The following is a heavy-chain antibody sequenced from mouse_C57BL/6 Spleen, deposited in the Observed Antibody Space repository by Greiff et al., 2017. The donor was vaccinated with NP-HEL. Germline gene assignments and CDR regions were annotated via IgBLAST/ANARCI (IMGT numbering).Heavy chain of an antibody. D-gene: IGHD1-1*01. V-gene: IGHV1-82*01. Sequence: QVQLQQSGPELVKPGASVKISCKASGYAFSSSWMNWVKQRPGKGLEWIGRIYPGDGDTNYNGKFKGKATLTADKSSSTAYMQRSSLTSEDSAVYFCARGDYYYGSSYEFAYWGQGTLVTVSA. CDR3: ARGDYYYGSSYEFAY. J-gene: IGHJ3*01. CDR2: IYPGDGDT. CDR1: GYAFSSSW.